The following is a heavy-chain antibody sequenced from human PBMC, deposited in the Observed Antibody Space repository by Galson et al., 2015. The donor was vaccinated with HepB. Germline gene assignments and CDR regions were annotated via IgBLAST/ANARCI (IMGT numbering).Heavy chain of an antibody. Sequence: SLRLSCAASGFTFSSYAMSWVRQAPGKGLEWVSAISGSGGSTYYADSVKGRFTISRDNSKNTLYLQMNSLRAEDTAVYYCANAGIAAAGYDPWGQGTLVTVSS. J-gene: IGHJ5*02. CDR1: GFTFSSYA. D-gene: IGHD6-13*01. CDR3: ANAGIAAAGYDP. CDR2: ISGSGGST. V-gene: IGHV3-23*01.